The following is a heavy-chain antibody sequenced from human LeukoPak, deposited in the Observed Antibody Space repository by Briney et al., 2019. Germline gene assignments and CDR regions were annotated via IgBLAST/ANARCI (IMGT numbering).Heavy chain of an antibody. V-gene: IGHV3-11*01. CDR2: ISSSGSTI. Sequence: GGSLRLSCAASGFTFSDYYMSWIRQAPGKGLEWVSYISSSGSTIYHADSVKGRFTISRDNAKNSLYLQMNSLRAEDTAVYYCARGLAAAPWWFDPWGQGTLVTVSS. CDR1: GFTFSDYY. J-gene: IGHJ5*02. D-gene: IGHD6-13*01. CDR3: ARGLAAAPWWFDP.